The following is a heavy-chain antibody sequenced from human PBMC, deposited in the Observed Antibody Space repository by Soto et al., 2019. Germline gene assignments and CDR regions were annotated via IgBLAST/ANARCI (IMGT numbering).Heavy chain of an antibody. D-gene: IGHD5-12*01. Sequence: QVQLVQSGAEVKKPGSSVKVSCKASGGTFSSYTISWVRQAPGQGLEWMGRIIPILGIANYAQKFQGRVTITADKSTSTAYMELSSLRSEDTAVYYCARERDGYLSYFDLWGRGTLVTVSS. CDR1: GGTFSSYT. V-gene: IGHV1-69*08. CDR3: ARERDGYLSYFDL. J-gene: IGHJ2*01. CDR2: IIPILGIA.